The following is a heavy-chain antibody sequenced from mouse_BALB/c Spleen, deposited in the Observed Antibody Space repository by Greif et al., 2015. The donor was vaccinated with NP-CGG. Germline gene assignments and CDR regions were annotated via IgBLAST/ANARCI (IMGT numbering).Heavy chain of an antibody. CDR2: IRNKANGYTT. V-gene: IGHV7-3*02. CDR1: GFTFTDYY. J-gene: IGHJ3*01. CDR3: ARDGAWFAY. Sequence: EVHLVESGGGLVQPGGSLRLSCATSGFTFTDYYMSWVRQPPGKALEWLGFIRNKANGYTTEYSASVKGRFTISRDNSQSILHLRMNTLRAEVSATYYCARDGAWFAYWGQGTLVTVSA.